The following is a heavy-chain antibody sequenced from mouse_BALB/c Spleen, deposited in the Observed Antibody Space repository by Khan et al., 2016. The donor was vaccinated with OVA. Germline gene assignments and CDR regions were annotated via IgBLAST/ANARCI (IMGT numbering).Heavy chain of an antibody. CDR1: GFNIKDYY. V-gene: IGHV14-1*02. CDR2: IDPENGNT. J-gene: IGHJ3*01. CDR3: TRDGYSPWFVY. D-gene: IGHD2-3*01. Sequence: VQLKESGAELVRPGALVKLSCKASGFNIKDYYIHWVKQRPEQGLEWIGWIDPENGNTIYDPKFQGQATITADTSSNTAYLQLSSLTAEDTAVYYCTRDGYSPWFVYWGQGTRVTVSA.